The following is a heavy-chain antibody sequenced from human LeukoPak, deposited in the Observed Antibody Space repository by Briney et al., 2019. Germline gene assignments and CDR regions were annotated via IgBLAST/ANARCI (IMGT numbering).Heavy chain of an antibody. CDR2: IYYSGST. J-gene: IGHJ4*02. V-gene: IGHV4-59*01. Sequence: SETLSLTCTVSGGSISSYYWSWIRQPPGKGLEWIGYIYYSGSTNYNPSLKSRVTISVDTSKNQFSLKLSSVSAADTAVYYCARELSGSFDYWGQGTLVTVSS. CDR3: ARELSGSFDY. CDR1: GGSISSYY. D-gene: IGHD1-26*01.